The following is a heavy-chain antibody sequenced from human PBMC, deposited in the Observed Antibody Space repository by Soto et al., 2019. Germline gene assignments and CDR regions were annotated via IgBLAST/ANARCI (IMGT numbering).Heavy chain of an antibody. J-gene: IGHJ4*02. Sequence: PSETLSLTCTVSGGSISSGGYYWSWIRQHPGKGLEWIGYIFYNGSTYYNPSLKSRVTISVDTSKNQFSLKLTSVTAADTAVYYCARDKITGLFDYWGQGTLVTVSS. CDR3: ARDKITGLFDY. CDR1: GGSISSGGYY. CDR2: IFYNGST. D-gene: IGHD2-8*02. V-gene: IGHV4-31*03.